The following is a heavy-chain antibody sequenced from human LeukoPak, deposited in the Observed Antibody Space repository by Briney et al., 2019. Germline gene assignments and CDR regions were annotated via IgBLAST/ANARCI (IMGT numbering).Heavy chain of an antibody. V-gene: IGHV1-2*02. CDR1: GYTFTDYY. CDR2: TSPKSGGT. D-gene: IGHD1-26*01. J-gene: IGHJ4*02. Sequence: ASVKVSCKASGYTFTDYYIHWVRQAPGQGLEWMAWTSPKSGGTKYAQKFQGRVTMTRDTSINTAYMELSRLRSDDTAVYYCARGRDSGSHTYYFDYWGQGTLVTVSS. CDR3: ARGRDSGSHTYYFDY.